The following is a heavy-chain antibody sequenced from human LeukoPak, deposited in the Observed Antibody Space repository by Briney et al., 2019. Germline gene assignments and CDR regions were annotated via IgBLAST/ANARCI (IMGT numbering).Heavy chain of an antibody. CDR3: APSPCSGDSCYRFDF. V-gene: IGHV4-4*02. D-gene: IGHD2-15*01. Sequence: SGTLSLTCAVSGGSISSSYWWSWVRQPPGKGLEWIGEIHHSGITKCNPSLKSRVTISVDKSKNQFSLKLTSVTAADTAVYYCAPSPCSGDSCYRFDFWGQGTQVTVSS. CDR1: GGSISSSYW. CDR2: IHHSGIT. J-gene: IGHJ4*02.